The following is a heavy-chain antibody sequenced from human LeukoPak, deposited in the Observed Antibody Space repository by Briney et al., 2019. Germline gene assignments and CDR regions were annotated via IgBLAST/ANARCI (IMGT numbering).Heavy chain of an antibody. Sequence: PGGSLRLSCAASGFTFSSYWMHWVRQAPGKGLEWVSSISSSSYIYYADSVKGRFTISRDNAKNSLYLQMNSLRAEDTAVYYCARDGIVVVPAANYYYYGMDVWGQGTTVTVSS. J-gene: IGHJ6*02. CDR3: ARDGIVVVPAANYYYYGMDV. CDR2: ISSSSYI. V-gene: IGHV3-21*01. D-gene: IGHD2-2*01. CDR1: GFTFSSYW.